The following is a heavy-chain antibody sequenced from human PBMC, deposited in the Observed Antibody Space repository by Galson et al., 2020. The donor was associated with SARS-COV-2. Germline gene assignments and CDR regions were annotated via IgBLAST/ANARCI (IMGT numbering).Heavy chain of an antibody. D-gene: IGHD2-15*01. V-gene: IGHV6-1*01. CDR2: TYYRSKWYN. CDR1: GDSVSSNSAA. CDR3: AREYCSGGSCYPTGVLGG. J-gene: IGHJ4*02. Sequence: SQTLSLTCAISGDSVSSNSAAWNWIRQSPSRGIEWLGRTYYRSKWYNDYAVSVKSRITINPDTSKNQFSLQLNSVTPEDTAVYYCAREYCSGGSCYPTGVLGGWGQGTLVTVSS.